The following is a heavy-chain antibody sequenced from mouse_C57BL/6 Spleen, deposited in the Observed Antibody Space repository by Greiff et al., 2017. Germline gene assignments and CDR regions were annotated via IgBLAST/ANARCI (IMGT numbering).Heavy chain of an antibody. Sequence: VKLQQPGAELVRPGSSVKLSCKASGYTFTSYWMDWVKQRPGQGLEWIGNIYPSDSETHYNQKFKDKATLTVDKSSSTAYMQLSSLTSEDSAVYYCARKGAYYGSYFDYWGQGTTLTVSS. CDR2: IYPSDSET. V-gene: IGHV1-61*01. CDR1: GYTFTSYW. CDR3: ARKGAYYGSYFDY. D-gene: IGHD1-1*01. J-gene: IGHJ2*01.